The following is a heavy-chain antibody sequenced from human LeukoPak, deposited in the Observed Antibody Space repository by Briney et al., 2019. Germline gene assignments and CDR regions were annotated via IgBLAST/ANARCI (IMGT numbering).Heavy chain of an antibody. D-gene: IGHD3-22*01. CDR2: ISSSGSTI. CDR3: ARGVNYYDSSGYYQLLYYYGMDV. Sequence: GGSLRLSCAASGFTFSSYEMNWVRQAPGKGLEWVSYISSSGSTIYYADSVKGRLTISRDNAKNSLHLQMNSLRAEDTAVYYCARGVNYYDSSGYYQLLYYYGMDVWGQGTTVTVSS. V-gene: IGHV3-48*03. J-gene: IGHJ6*02. CDR1: GFTFSSYE.